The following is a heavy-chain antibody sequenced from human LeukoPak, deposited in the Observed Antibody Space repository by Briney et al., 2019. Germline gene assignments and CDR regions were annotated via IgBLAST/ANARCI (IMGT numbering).Heavy chain of an antibody. CDR3: ARAPSEIGGYYPEYFRH. J-gene: IGHJ1*01. V-gene: IGHV3-74*01. CDR1: GFTFSTYW. Sequence: GGSLRLSCAASGFTFSTYWMHWVRQAPGKGLVWVSRIKSDGSTNYADSVKGRFTISRDNAKNTVSLQMNSLRPEDTGVYYCARAPSEIGGYYPEYFRHWGQGTVVTVSS. D-gene: IGHD3-22*01. CDR2: IKSDGST.